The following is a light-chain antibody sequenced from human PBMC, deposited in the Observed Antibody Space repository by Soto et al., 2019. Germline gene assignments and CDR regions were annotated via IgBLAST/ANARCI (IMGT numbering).Light chain of an antibody. CDR1: QSVSSN. CDR3: QQYNNWPPLT. Sequence: EIVMTQSPATLSVSPGQRATLSCRASQSVSSNLAWYQQKPGQAPRLLIYGAYTRATGIPARFSGSGSGTEYTLAISSLPSEDFAVYYCQQYNNWPPLTFGGGTKVEIK. V-gene: IGKV3-15*01. J-gene: IGKJ4*01. CDR2: GAY.